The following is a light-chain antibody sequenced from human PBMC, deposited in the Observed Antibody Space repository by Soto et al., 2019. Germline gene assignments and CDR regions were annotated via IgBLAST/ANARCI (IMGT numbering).Light chain of an antibody. CDR3: QKYNSAPLT. CDR1: QDINNY. Sequence: DIQMTQSPSSLSASVGDRVTITCRASQDINNYLAWYQQKPGKVPKLLIYAASTLQSGVPSRFSGSGYGTDFTLTISSLQPEGVATYYCQKYNSAPLTFGGGTKVEIK. CDR2: AAS. V-gene: IGKV1-27*01. J-gene: IGKJ4*01.